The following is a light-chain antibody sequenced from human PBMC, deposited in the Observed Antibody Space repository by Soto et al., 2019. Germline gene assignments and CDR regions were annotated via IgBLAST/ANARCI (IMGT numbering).Light chain of an antibody. Sequence: QTVVTQEPSFSVSPGGTVTFTCGLSSGSVSTSYYPSWYQQTPGQAPRTLIYSTNTSSSGVPDRFSGSILGNKAALTITGAQADDESDYYCVLYMGSGTWVFGGGTQLTVL. J-gene: IGLJ3*02. V-gene: IGLV8-61*01. CDR2: STN. CDR1: SGSVSTSYY. CDR3: VLYMGSGTWV.